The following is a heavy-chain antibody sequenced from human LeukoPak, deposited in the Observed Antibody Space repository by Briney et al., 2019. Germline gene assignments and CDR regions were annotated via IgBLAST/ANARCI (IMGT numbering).Heavy chain of an antibody. CDR2: IKQDGSEK. CDR1: GFTFSNYW. V-gene: IGHV3-7*01. Sequence: PGGSLRLSCAASGFTFSNYWLTWVRQAPGQGLEWVANIKQDGSEKHYVDSVKGRFTISGGNAKNSLYLQMNSLRAEDTAVYYCARDRQIAYWGQGTLVTVSS. CDR3: ARDRQIAY. J-gene: IGHJ4*02.